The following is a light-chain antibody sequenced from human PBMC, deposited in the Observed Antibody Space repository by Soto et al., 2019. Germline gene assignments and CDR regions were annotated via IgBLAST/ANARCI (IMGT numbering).Light chain of an antibody. V-gene: IGKV1-33*01. CDR2: DAS. J-gene: IGKJ4*01. Sequence: DTQLTQSPSFLSASVGDRGTSACRASRGISSYLAWYQQKPGKAPKLLIYDASYLEAGVPSRFSGSGSGTDFTFTISSLQPEDFATYYCQQHDSLPLTFGGGTKVDIK. CDR3: QQHDSLPLT. CDR1: RGISSY.